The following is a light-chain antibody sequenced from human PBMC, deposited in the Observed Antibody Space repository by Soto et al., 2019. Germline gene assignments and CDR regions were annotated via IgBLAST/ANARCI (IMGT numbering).Light chain of an antibody. CDR3: MQGTHWPPYT. V-gene: IGKV2-30*02. J-gene: IGKJ2*01. CDR1: QSLVHSDGNTY. CDR2: KVS. Sequence: DVVMTQSPLSLPVTLGQPASISCRSSQSLVHSDGNTYLNWFQQRPGQSPRRLIYKVSKRDSGVPDRFSGSGAGTDFTLKISGVEAEDVGVYFCMQGTHWPPYTFGQGTKLEIK.